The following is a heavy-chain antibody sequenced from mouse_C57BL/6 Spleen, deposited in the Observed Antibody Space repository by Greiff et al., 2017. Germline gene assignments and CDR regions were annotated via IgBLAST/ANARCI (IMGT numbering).Heavy chain of an antibody. D-gene: IGHD2-5*01. Sequence: QVQLQQSGAELVRPGASVTLSCKASGYTFTDYGMHWVKQTPVHGLEWIGAIDPETGGTAYNQKFKGKAILTADKSSSTAYMELRSLTSEDSAVYYCTRSGYYSNYEWFAYWGQGTLVTVSA. J-gene: IGHJ3*01. CDR2: IDPETGGT. CDR3: TRSGYYSNYEWFAY. CDR1: GYTFTDYG. V-gene: IGHV1-15*01.